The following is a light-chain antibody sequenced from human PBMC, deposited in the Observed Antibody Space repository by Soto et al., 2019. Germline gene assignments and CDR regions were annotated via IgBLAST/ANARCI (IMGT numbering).Light chain of an antibody. CDR3: QHSYGTPRT. Sequence: DIQVTQSPPTLSASVGDRVTITCRASQTISTWMAWYQHKPGKAPKVLIYAVSSLQSGVPSRFSGSGSGTDFTLTITSLQPEDSATYYCQHSYGTPRTFGQGTKVDIK. CDR2: AVS. CDR1: QTISTW. V-gene: IGKV1-39*01. J-gene: IGKJ1*01.